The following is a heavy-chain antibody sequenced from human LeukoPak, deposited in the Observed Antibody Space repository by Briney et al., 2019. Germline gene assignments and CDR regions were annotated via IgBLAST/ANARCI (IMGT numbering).Heavy chain of an antibody. V-gene: IGHV3-48*04. CDR2: ISSSSSTI. J-gene: IGHJ4*02. CDR3: ARDSSYYYGSGSPLDY. D-gene: IGHD3-10*01. CDR1: GFTFSRYS. Sequence: GSLRLSCAASGFTFSRYSMNWVRQAPGKGLEWVSHISSSSSTIYYADSVKGRFTISRDNAKNSLYLQMNSLRAEDTAVYYCARDSSYYYGSGSPLDYWGQGTLVTVSS.